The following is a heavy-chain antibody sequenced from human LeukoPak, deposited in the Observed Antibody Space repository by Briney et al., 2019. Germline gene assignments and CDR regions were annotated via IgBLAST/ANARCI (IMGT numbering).Heavy chain of an antibody. V-gene: IGHV4-39*01. Sequence: PSETLSLTCTVSGGSISSSSYYWGWIRQPSGKGLEWIGSTYYSGSTYYNPSLKSRVTISVDTSKNQFSLKLSSVTAADTAVYYCASGTYYYDSSGYLRFPFDYWGQGTLVTVSS. CDR1: GGSISSSSYY. J-gene: IGHJ4*02. CDR2: TYYSGST. D-gene: IGHD3-22*01. CDR3: ASGTYYYDSSGYLRFPFDY.